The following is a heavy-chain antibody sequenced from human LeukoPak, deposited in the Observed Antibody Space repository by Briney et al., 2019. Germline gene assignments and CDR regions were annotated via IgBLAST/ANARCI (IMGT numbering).Heavy chain of an antibody. Sequence: GGSLRLSCSASGFTFSTSGVHWVRQAPGKGLEWVTFIRYDGGNKYYADSVMGRFTISRDNSKNTLYLQMNSLRAEDTAAYYCAKHTVLGAFDIWGQGTTVTVSS. CDR2: IRYDGGNK. CDR3: AKHTVLGAFDI. J-gene: IGHJ3*02. CDR1: GFTFSTSG. V-gene: IGHV3-30*02.